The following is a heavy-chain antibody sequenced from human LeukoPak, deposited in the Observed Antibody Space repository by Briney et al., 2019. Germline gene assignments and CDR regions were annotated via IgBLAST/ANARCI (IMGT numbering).Heavy chain of an antibody. CDR3: ARDLEVGREYSSSQAADY. CDR1: GYTFTGYY. D-gene: IGHD6-6*01. Sequence: GASVKVSCKASGYTFTGYYMHWVRQAPGQGLEWMGWINPNSGGTNYAQKFQGRVTMTRDTSISTAYMELSRLRSDDTAVYYRARDLEVGREYSSSQAADYWGQGTLVTVSS. V-gene: IGHV1-2*02. J-gene: IGHJ4*02. CDR2: INPNSGGT.